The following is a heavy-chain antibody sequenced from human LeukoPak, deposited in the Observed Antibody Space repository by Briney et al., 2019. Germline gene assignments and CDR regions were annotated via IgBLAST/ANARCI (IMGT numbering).Heavy chain of an antibody. CDR3: ARDGLRGVGAFDI. Sequence: PSETLSLTCTVSGGSISSGGYYWSWIRQHPGKGLEWIGYIYYSGSTYYNPSLKSRVTISVDTSKNQFSLKLSSVTAADTAVYYCARDGLRGVGAFDIWGQGTVVTVSS. V-gene: IGHV4-31*03. CDR1: GGSISSGGYY. CDR2: IYYSGST. J-gene: IGHJ3*02.